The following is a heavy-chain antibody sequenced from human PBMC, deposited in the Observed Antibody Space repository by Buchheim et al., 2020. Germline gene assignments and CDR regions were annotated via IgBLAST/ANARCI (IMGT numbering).Heavy chain of an antibody. D-gene: IGHD3-3*01. J-gene: IGHJ4*02. CDR1: GFTFSGYE. Sequence: EVHLVESGGGLVQVGGSLRLSCAASGFTFSGYEMNWVRQAPGRGPEWLSYINNDGSVTYYADSVKGRFSMSRDNARSSLYLQMNSLRVEDTAIYYCARDLHPIGIRFESWGQGT. CDR2: INNDGSVT. V-gene: IGHV3-48*03. CDR3: ARDLHPIGIRFES.